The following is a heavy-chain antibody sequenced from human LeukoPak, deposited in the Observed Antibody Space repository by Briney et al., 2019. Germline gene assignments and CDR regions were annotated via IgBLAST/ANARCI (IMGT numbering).Heavy chain of an antibody. Sequence: ASVKVSCKASGYTFTSYGISWVRQAPGQGLEWMGWISAYNGNTNYAQKLQGRVTITADESTSTAYMELSSLRSEDTAVYYCALEDYYYYMDVWGKGTTVTVSS. CDR1: GYTFTSYG. CDR2: ISAYNGNT. J-gene: IGHJ6*03. V-gene: IGHV1-18*01. CDR3: ALEDYYYYMDV.